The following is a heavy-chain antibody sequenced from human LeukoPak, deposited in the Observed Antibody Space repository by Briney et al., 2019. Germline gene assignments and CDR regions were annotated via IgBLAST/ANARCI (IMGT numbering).Heavy chain of an antibody. Sequence: SETLSLTCTVSGGSISSYYWSWIRQPPGKGLEWIGYIYYSGSTNYNPSLKSRVTTSVDTSKNQFSLKLSSVTAADTAVYCCARGGVGPRNFDYWGQGTLVTVSS. CDR1: GGSISSYY. J-gene: IGHJ4*02. CDR3: ARGGVGPRNFDY. V-gene: IGHV4-59*01. CDR2: IYYSGST. D-gene: IGHD2-8*01.